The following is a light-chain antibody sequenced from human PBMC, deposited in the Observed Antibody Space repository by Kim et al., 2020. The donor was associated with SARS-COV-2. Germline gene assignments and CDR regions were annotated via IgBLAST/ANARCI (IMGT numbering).Light chain of an antibody. CDR2: QDN. Sequence: SYELTQPPSVSVSPGQTANITCSGDKLGDKYACWYQQKPGQSPVLVIYQDNKRPSGIPERFSGSNSGNTATLTISGTQAMDEADYYCQAWDSSIWVFGGGTQLTVL. CDR3: QAWDSSIWV. J-gene: IGLJ3*02. V-gene: IGLV3-1*01. CDR1: KLGDKY.